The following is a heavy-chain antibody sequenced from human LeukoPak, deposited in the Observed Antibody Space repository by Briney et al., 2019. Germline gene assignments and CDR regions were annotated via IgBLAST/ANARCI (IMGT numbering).Heavy chain of an antibody. V-gene: IGHV3-7*01. CDR2: IKQDGSEK. D-gene: IGHD2-21*02. CDR3: TSWGDTTAEYFQR. CDR1: GSTFSSYW. J-gene: IGHJ1*01. Sequence: GGSLRLSCAASGSTFSSYWMSWVRQAPGKGLEWVANIKQDGSEKYYVDSVKGRFTISRDNAKNSLYLQMNSLRVEDTAVYYCTSWGDTTAEYFQRWGQGTLVTVSS.